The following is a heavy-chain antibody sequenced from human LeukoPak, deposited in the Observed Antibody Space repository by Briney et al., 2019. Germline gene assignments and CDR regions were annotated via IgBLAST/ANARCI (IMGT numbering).Heavy chain of an antibody. J-gene: IGHJ4*02. V-gene: IGHV4-61*08. D-gene: IGHD3-3*01. Sequence: PSQTLSLTCTVSGGSISSGDYYWSWIRQPPGKGLEWIGYIYYSGSTNYNPFLKSRVTISVDTSKNQFSLKLSSVTAADTAVYYCARDLNTYYDFWSGYIFDYWGQGTLVTVSS. CDR2: IYYSGST. CDR1: GGSISSGDYY. CDR3: ARDLNTYYDFWSGYIFDY.